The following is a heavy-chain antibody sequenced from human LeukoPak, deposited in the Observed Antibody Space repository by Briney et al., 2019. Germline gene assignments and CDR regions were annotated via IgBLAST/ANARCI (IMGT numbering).Heavy chain of an antibody. D-gene: IGHD6-13*01. CDR1: GGSISSGDYY. J-gene: IGHJ4*02. Sequence: PSETLSLTCTVSGGSISSGDYYWSWIRQPPGKGLEWIGYIYYSGSTYYNPSLKSRVTISVDTSKNQFSLKLSSVTAADTAVYYCARGALLGIAPFDYWGQGTLVTVSS. CDR3: ARGALLGIAPFDY. CDR2: IYYSGST. V-gene: IGHV4-30-4*01.